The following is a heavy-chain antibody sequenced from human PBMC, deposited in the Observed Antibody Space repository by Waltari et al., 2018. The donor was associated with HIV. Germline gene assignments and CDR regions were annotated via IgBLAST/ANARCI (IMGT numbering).Heavy chain of an antibody. V-gene: IGHV3-23*01. CDR2: IIGIGGNT. CDR1: GFTFSNDA. CDR3: AKEEIIVITDAFNI. J-gene: IGHJ3*02. D-gene: IGHD3-22*01. Sequence: EVQLLESGGGLVQPGGSLRLSCAASGFTFSNDAMSWVRQAPGKGLRWVSTIIGIGGNTYYADSVKGRFTVSRYNAKYTLFLQMNSLRAEDTGLYYCAKEEIIVITDAFNIWGQGTMVIVSS.